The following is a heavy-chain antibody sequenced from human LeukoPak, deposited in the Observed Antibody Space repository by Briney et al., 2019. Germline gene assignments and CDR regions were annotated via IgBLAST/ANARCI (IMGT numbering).Heavy chain of an antibody. CDR2: ISGSGGST. CDR1: GFTFSSYA. CDR3: AKDGPYYDFWSGYYPRFGS. D-gene: IGHD3-3*01. Sequence: GGSLRLSCAASGFTFSSYAMSWVRQAPGKGLEWVSAISGSGGSTYYADSVKGRFTISRDNSKNTLYLQMNSLRAEDTAVYYCAKDGPYYDFWSGYYPRFGSWGRGTLVTVSS. V-gene: IGHV3-23*01. J-gene: IGHJ5*01.